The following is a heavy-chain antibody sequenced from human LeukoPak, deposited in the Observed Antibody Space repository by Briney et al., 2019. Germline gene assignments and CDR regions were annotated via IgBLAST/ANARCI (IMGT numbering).Heavy chain of an antibody. Sequence: PSETLSLTCTVSGGSISSDTSHWGWIRQPPGKGLEWIGSIHYTGRTYYNPSLRSRVTISVDTSKSQFSLKLPSVTAADTAVYYCGRTWGYYFDYWGQGTLVTVSS. J-gene: IGHJ4*02. V-gene: IGHV4-39*07. CDR1: GGSISSDTSH. D-gene: IGHD3-16*01. CDR2: IHYTGRT. CDR3: GRTWGYYFDY.